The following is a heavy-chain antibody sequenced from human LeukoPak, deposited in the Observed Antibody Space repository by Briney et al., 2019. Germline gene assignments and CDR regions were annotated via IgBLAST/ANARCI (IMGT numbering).Heavy chain of an antibody. CDR2: ISSSGSTI. J-gene: IGHJ6*03. D-gene: IGHD2-2*01. CDR3: ATSPPVVPAAKMDYYYMDV. Sequence: KPGGSLRLSCAASGFTFSDYYMSWIRQAPGKGLEWVSYISSSGSTIYYADSVKGRFTISRDNAKNSLYLQMNSLRAEDTAVYYCATSPPVVPAAKMDYYYMDVWGKGTTVTVSS. V-gene: IGHV3-11*04. CDR1: GFTFSDYY.